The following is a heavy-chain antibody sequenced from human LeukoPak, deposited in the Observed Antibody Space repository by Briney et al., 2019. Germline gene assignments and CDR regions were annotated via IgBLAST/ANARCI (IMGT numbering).Heavy chain of an antibody. V-gene: IGHV3-30*18. CDR1: GFTFSSYG. D-gene: IGHD3-10*01. CDR2: ISYDGSNK. J-gene: IGHJ4*02. CDR3: AKDRDMVRGVTYYYFDY. Sequence: GGSLRLSCAASGFTFSSYGMHWVRQAPGKGLEWVAVISYDGSNKHYADSVKGRFTISRDNSKNTLYLQMSSLRAEDTAVYYCAKDRDMVRGVTYYYFDYWGQGTLVTVSS.